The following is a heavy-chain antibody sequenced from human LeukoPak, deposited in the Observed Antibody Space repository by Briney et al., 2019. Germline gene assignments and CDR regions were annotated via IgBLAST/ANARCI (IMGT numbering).Heavy chain of an antibody. CDR3: ARDTLGEGEDANYAVYYFDY. D-gene: IGHD4/OR15-4a*01. V-gene: IGHV3-74*01. Sequence: GGSLRLSCAASGFTFSNYWIYWVRHVPGKGLVWVSRISPDGKDTSHADSVKGRFTISRDNGKNSLDLQMNSLRADDTAVYYCARDTLGEGEDANYAVYYFDYWGQGTVVTVSS. J-gene: IGHJ4*02. CDR2: ISPDGKDT. CDR1: GFTFSNYW.